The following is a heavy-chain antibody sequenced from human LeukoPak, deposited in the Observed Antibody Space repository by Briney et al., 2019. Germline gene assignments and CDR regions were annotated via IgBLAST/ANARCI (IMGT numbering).Heavy chain of an antibody. CDR1: GGTFSSYA. J-gene: IGHJ4*02. CDR3: AKVGSGYYDSSGYYYPLYFDY. CDR2: IIPIFGTA. D-gene: IGHD3-22*01. Sequence: SVKVSCKASGGTFSSYAISWVRQAPGQGLEWMGGIIPIFGTANYAQKFQGRVTITADESTSTAYMELSSLRSEDTAVYYCAKVGSGYYDSSGYYYPLYFDYWGQGTLVTVSS. V-gene: IGHV1-69*13.